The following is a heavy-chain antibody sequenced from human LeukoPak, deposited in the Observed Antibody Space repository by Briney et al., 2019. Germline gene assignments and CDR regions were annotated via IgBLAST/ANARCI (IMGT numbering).Heavy chain of an antibody. V-gene: IGHV4-59*01. CDR2: IYSSGRT. CDR3: AREVAGSVDY. CDR1: GDSISDYY. J-gene: IGHJ4*02. Sequence: PSETLSPTCTVSGDSISDYYWTWIRQPPGKGLEWIGYIYSSGRTNYNPSLENRLTMSVDTSKNQFSLKLSSVTAADTAVYYCAREVAGSVDYWGQGTLVTVSS. D-gene: IGHD6-19*01.